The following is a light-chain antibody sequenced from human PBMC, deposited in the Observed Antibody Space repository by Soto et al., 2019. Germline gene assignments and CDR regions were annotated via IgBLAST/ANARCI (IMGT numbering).Light chain of an antibody. Sequence: EIVFTQSPGTVSLSPGERATLSCRASQSVSRTYLAWYQQKPGQAPRLLIYDASTRATGIPARFSGSGSGTEFTLTISSLQSEDFAVYYCQQYHNWLTFGGGTKVDI. CDR1: QSVSRTY. CDR3: QQYHNWLT. V-gene: IGKV3-15*01. J-gene: IGKJ4*01. CDR2: DAS.